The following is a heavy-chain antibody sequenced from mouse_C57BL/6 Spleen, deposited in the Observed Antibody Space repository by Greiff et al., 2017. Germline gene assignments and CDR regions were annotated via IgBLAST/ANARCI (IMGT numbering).Heavy chain of an antibody. D-gene: IGHD1-1*01. V-gene: IGHV1-69*01. CDR3: ASGYGSSSLDY. CDR1: GYTFTSYW. CDR2: IDPSDSYT. Sequence: QVQLQQPGAELVMPGASVKLSCKASGYTFTSYWMHWVKQRPGQGLEWIGEIDPSDSYTNYNQKFKGKSTLTVDKSSSTAYMQLSSLTSEDSAVYYCASGYGSSSLDYWGQGTTLTVSS. J-gene: IGHJ2*01.